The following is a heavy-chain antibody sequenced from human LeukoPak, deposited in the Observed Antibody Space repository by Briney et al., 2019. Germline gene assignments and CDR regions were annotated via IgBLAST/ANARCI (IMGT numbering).Heavy chain of an antibody. CDR3: ARTDYYDSSGYYPYSLDY. D-gene: IGHD3-22*01. Sequence: ASVKVSCKVSGYTLTELSMHWVRQAPGKGLEWMGGFDPEDGETIYAQKFQGRVTMTEDTSTDTAYMELRSLRSDDTAVYYCARTDYYDSSGYYPYSLDYWGQGTLVIVSS. J-gene: IGHJ4*02. CDR2: FDPEDGET. CDR1: GYTLTELS. V-gene: IGHV1-24*01.